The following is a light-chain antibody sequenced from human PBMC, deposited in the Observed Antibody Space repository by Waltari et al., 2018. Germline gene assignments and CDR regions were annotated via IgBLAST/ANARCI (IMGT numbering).Light chain of an antibody. CDR3: QHYVRLPVT. Sequence: EIVLTQSPGTLSLSPGERATLSCRASQSFTRYLAWYQHKPGQAPRLLIYDASTRAAGIADRFTGSGFGTDFTLTISRLEPEDSAVYYCQHYVRLPVTFGKGTKVEIK. CDR2: DAS. V-gene: IGKV3-20*01. J-gene: IGKJ1*01. CDR1: QSFTRY.